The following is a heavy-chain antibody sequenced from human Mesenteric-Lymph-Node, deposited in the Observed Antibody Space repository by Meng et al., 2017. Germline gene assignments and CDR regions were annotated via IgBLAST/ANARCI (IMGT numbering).Heavy chain of an antibody. D-gene: IGHD4-17*01. Sequence: QEWMPAPGPGLAKPSQTLSFTGTFCGGSCSGYYWSWNRQPPGKGLEWIGYIYYSGSTYYTPSLRSRITISVDTSKNQFSLRLRSVTAADTAVYYCARGPTTYFDYWGQGTLVTVSS. CDR1: GGSCSGYY. CDR2: IYYSGST. J-gene: IGHJ4*02. V-gene: IGHV4-30-4*08. CDR3: ARGPTTYFDY.